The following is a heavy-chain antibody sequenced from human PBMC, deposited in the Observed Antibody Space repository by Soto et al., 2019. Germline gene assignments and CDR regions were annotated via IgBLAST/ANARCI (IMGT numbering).Heavy chain of an antibody. CDR1: GFTFSGYA. D-gene: IGHD6-6*01. CDR2: TSYDENYK. Sequence: QVHLVESGGGVVQPGRSLRLSCAASGFTFSGYAMHWVRQAPGKGLEWVAATSYDENYKYYADSVKGRFTIPRDNSKNTLFLQMNSLRTEDTAVYYCARQGGSSGIWYFDYWGQGSLVTVSS. CDR3: ARQGGSSGIWYFDY. V-gene: IGHV3-30*04. J-gene: IGHJ4*02.